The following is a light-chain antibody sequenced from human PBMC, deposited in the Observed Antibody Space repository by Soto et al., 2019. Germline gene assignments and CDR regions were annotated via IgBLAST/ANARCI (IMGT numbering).Light chain of an antibody. V-gene: IGLV1-40*01. CDR3: QSYDNPLSRL. CDR1: SSNIGAGYD. CDR2: GDN. Sequence: QSVLTQPPSVSGAPGQRITISCTGSSSNIGAGYDVHWYRQLPGTAPKLLIYGDNNRPSGVPDRFSASKSGTSASLAITGLQAEDEADYCCQSYDNPLSRLFGTGTKLTVL. J-gene: IGLJ1*01.